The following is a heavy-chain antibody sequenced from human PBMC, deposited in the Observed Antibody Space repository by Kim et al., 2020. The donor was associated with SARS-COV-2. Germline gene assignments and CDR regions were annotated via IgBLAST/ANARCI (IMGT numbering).Heavy chain of an antibody. D-gene: IGHD3-22*01. Sequence: SETLSLTCTVSGGSISSSSYYWGWIRQPPGKGLEWIGSIYYSGSTYYNPSLKSRVTISVDTSKNQFSLKLSSVTAADTAVYYCASGKITMIVVVVDAFDIWGQGTMVTVSS. CDR3: ASGKITMIVVVVDAFDI. CDR2: IYYSGST. CDR1: GGSISSSSYY. V-gene: IGHV4-39*01. J-gene: IGHJ3*02.